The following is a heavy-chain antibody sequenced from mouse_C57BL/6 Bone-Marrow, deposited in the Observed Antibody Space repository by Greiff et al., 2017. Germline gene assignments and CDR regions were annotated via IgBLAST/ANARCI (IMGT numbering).Heavy chain of an antibody. V-gene: IGHV14-2*01. CDR2: IDHEDGET. CDR3: ARSYSKYAWFAY. D-gene: IGHD2-5*01. J-gene: IGHJ3*01. Sequence: SGAELVKPGASVKLSCTASGFNINDYYMHWVKQRTEQGLEWIGRIDHEDGETKYAPKFQGKATITADPSSNTAYLQLSSLTSEDTAVYYCARSYSKYAWFAYWGQGTLVTVSA. CDR1: GFNINDYY.